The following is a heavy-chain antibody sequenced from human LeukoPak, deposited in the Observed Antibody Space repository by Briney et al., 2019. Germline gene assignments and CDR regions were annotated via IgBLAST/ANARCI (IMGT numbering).Heavy chain of an antibody. D-gene: IGHD3-22*01. J-gene: IGHJ5*02. CDR1: GFTFNTYT. Sequence: GGSLRLSCAASGFTFNTYTMSWIRQAPGKGLEWVSYISSSGNIIYYADSVKGRFTISRDNAKNSLYLQMNSLRAEDTAVYYCARDRGYYESSAYSHGFDPWGQGTLVTVSS. CDR3: ARDRGYYESSAYSHGFDP. CDR2: ISSSGNII. V-gene: IGHV3-11*01.